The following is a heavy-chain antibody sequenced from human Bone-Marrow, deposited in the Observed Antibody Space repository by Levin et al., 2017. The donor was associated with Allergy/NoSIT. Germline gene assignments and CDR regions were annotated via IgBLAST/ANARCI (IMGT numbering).Heavy chain of an antibody. Sequence: GGSLRLSCAASGFTVSNNYMSWVRQAPGKGLEWVSVIYSGGATYYADSVKGRFSISRDNSKNTLFLQMNSLRVEDTAVYYCAGAWLTVVTPPVYWGQGALVTVSS. D-gene: IGHD4-23*01. J-gene: IGHJ4*02. V-gene: IGHV3-53*01. CDR3: AGAWLTVVTPPVY. CDR2: IYSGGAT. CDR1: GFTVSNNY.